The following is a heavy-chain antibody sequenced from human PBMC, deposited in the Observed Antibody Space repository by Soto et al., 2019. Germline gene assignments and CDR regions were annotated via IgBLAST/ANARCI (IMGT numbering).Heavy chain of an antibody. Sequence: ASVKVSCKASGYTFTSYYMHWVRQAPGQGLEWMGIINPSGGSTSYAQKFQGRVTMTRDTSTSIAYLQMNSLKTEDTAVYYCTFAGGGYPGGAFDIWGQGTMVTVSS. D-gene: IGHD3-16*02. V-gene: IGHV1-46*01. CDR1: GYTFTSYY. J-gene: IGHJ3*02. CDR2: INPSGGST. CDR3: TFAGGGYPGGAFDI.